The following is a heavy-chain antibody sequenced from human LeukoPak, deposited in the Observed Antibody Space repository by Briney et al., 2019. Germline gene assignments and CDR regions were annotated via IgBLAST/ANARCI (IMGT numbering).Heavy chain of an antibody. V-gene: IGHV1-69*05. CDR1: GGTFSSYA. J-gene: IGHJ5*02. D-gene: IGHD2-2*01. CDR2: IIPIFGTA. Sequence: SVKVSCKASGGTFSSYAISWVRQAPGQGLEWMGGIIPIFGTANYAQKFQGRVTITTDESTSTAYMELSSLRSEDTAVYYCARFERYCSSTSCYYTFDPWGQGTLVTASS. CDR3: ARFERYCSSTSCYYTFDP.